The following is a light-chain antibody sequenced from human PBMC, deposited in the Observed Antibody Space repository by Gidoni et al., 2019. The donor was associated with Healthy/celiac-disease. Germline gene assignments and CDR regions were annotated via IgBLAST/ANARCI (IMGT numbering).Light chain of an antibody. J-gene: IGLJ2*01. CDR1: KLGDKY. CDR2: QDS. CDR3: QAWDSSTGDVV. V-gene: IGLV3-1*01. Sequence: SYELTQPPSVSVSPGQTASITCSGDKLGDKYAFWYQQKPGQSPVLVIYQDSKRPSGIPERFSGSNSGNTATLTISGTQAMDEADYYCQAWDSSTGDVVFGGGTKLTVL.